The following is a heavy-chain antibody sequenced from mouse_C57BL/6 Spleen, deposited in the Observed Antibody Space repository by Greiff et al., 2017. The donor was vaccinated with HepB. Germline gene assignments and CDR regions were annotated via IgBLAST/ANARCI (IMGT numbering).Heavy chain of an antibody. J-gene: IGHJ1*03. CDR2: IDPETGGT. CDR3: TRREDYYGSSFWYFDV. Sequence: VQLQQSGAELVRPGASVTLSCKASGYTFTDYEMHWVKQTPVHGLEWIGAIDPETGGTAYNQKFKGKAILTADKSSSTAYMELRSLTSADSAVYYCTRREDYYGSSFWYFDVWGTGTTVTVSS. D-gene: IGHD1-1*01. CDR1: GYTFTDYE. V-gene: IGHV1-15*01.